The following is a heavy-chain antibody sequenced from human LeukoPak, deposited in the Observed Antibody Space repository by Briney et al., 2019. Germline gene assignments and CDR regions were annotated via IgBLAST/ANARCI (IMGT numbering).Heavy chain of an antibody. CDR1: GCTFIEYY. CDR2: MSSSGSNI. CDR3: ARGWVTPFDY. V-gene: IGHV3-11*01. Sequence: ALTLSCPSCGCTFIEYYMSEMGQARGRGLEWVSYMSSSGSNIYYGDSVKRRFTIPRDNAKNSLYLQMNSLRGEDTGVYYCARGWVTPFDYWGQGTLVSVSS. J-gene: IGHJ4*02. D-gene: IGHD5-18*01.